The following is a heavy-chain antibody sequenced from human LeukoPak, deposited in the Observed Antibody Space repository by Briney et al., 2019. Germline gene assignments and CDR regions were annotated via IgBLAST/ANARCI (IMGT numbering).Heavy chain of an antibody. Sequence: KPSETLSLTCTVSDGSITNSYWSWIRQPAGKGLEWIGRIYTTGSTNYNPSLNSRVTMSVDTSKNQFSLKLNSVTAADTAVYYCARGPRATATQAFDIWGQGTMVTVSS. J-gene: IGHJ3*02. V-gene: IGHV4-4*07. D-gene: IGHD2-15*01. CDR1: DGSITNSY. CDR3: ARGPRATATQAFDI. CDR2: IYTTGST.